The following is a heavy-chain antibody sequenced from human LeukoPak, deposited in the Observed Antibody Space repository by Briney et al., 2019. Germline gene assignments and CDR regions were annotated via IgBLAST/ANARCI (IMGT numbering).Heavy chain of an antibody. CDR3: ARVRNWFDP. CDR2: IYYSGST. V-gene: IGHV4-59*01. J-gene: IGHJ5*02. CDR1: GGSLSSYY. Sequence: PSETLSLTCTVSGGSLSSYYWSWIRQPPGKGLEWIGYIYYSGSTNYNPSLKSRVTISVDTSKNQFSLKLSSVTAADTAVYYCARVRNWFDPWGQGTLVTVSS.